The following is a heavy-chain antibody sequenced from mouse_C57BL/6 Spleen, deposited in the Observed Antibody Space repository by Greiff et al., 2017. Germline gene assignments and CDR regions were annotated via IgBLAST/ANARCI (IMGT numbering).Heavy chain of an antibody. V-gene: IGHV1-15*01. CDR2: IDPETGGT. Sequence: QVQLQQSGAELVRPGASVTLSCKASGYTFTDYEMHWVKQTPVHGLEWIGAIDPETGGTAYNQKFKGKAILTADKAYSTAYMELRSLTSEDSAVYYCARGLITTVYYFDYWGQGTTRTVSS. J-gene: IGHJ2*01. CDR1: GYTFTDYE. CDR3: ARGLITTVYYFDY. D-gene: IGHD1-1*01.